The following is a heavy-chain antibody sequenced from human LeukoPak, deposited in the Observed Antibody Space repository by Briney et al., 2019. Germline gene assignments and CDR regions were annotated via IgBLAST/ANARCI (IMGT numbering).Heavy chain of an antibody. CDR2: ISSSSSTI. V-gene: IGHV3-48*01. Sequence: GGSLRLSCAASGFTFSSYSMNWVRQAPGKGLEWVSYISSSSSTIYYADSVKGRFTISRDNSKNTLYLQMNSLRAEDTAVYYCASTITIFGVAPPDYWGQGTLVTVSS. CDR3: ASTITIFGVAPPDY. CDR1: GFTFSSYS. D-gene: IGHD3-3*01. J-gene: IGHJ4*02.